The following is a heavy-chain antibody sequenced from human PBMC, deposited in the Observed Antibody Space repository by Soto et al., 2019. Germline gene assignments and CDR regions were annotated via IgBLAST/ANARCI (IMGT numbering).Heavy chain of an antibody. D-gene: IGHD2-21*02. CDR3: ARDRTVPGDYYGMDV. J-gene: IGHJ6*02. CDR1: GGTFSSYS. CDR2: IIPIFGTA. Sequence: GASVKVFCKASGGTFSSYSISWVRQAPGQGLEWMGGIIPIFGTANYAQKFQGRVTITADESTSTAYMELSSLRSEDTAVYYCARDRTVPGDYYGMDVWGQGTTVTVSS. V-gene: IGHV1-69*13.